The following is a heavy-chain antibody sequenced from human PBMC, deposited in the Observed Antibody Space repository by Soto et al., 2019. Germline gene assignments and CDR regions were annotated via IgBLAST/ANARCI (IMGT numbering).Heavy chain of an antibody. J-gene: IGHJ4*02. CDR1: GFTFSSYA. CDR3: EKSWVVLMVYAAPHY. CDR2: ISGSGGST. D-gene: IGHD2-8*01. V-gene: IGHV3-23*01. Sequence: HPGGSLRLSCAASGFTFSSYAMSWVRQAPGKGLEWVSAISGSGGSTYYADSVKGRFTISRDNSKNTLYLQMNSLRAEDTAVYYCEKSWVVLMVYAAPHYWGQGTLVTVSS.